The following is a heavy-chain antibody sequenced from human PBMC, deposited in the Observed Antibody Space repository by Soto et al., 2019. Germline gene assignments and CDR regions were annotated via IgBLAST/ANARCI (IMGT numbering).Heavy chain of an antibody. CDR3: SYDTFGDKDF. CDR1: GFTFSDSY. J-gene: IGHJ4*02. D-gene: IGHD3-9*01. Sequence: GGSLILSCAASGFTFSDSYMSWIRQAPGKGLEWISYITFSGNTVYYADSLKGRFTISRDNAKNSLYLQMNSLGVEDTALYYCSYDTFGDKDFWGQGTPVTVSS. V-gene: IGHV3-11*04. CDR2: ITFSGNTV.